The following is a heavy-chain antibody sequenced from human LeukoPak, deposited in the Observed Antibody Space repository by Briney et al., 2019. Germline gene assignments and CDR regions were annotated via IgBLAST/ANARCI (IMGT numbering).Heavy chain of an antibody. CDR1: GYTFTSYG. CDR2: IHAYNGNP. CDR3: ARAPYYDFWSGYTGWGENWFDP. V-gene: IGHV1-18*01. Sequence: ASVKVSCKASGYTFTSYGISWGRQAPGQGLEWMGLIHAYNGNPNYAQKLQGRVTMTTDTSTSTAYMELRSLRSDDTAVYYCARAPYYDFWSGYTGWGENWFDPWGQGTLVTVSS. D-gene: IGHD3-3*01. J-gene: IGHJ5*02.